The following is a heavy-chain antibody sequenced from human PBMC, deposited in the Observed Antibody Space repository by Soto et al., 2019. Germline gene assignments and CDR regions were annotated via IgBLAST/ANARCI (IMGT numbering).Heavy chain of an antibody. Sequence: QVLLVESGGGVVQPGRSLRLSCAASGFTFSSYAMHWVRQAPGKGLEWVAFISYDGSNEYYADSVKGRFTISRDNSKNTLYLQVNSLRTEDTAVYYCARDRSMVVVAPGYWGQGTLVTVSA. D-gene: IGHD3-22*01. CDR2: ISYDGSNE. J-gene: IGHJ4*02. CDR1: GFTFSSYA. CDR3: ARDRSMVVVAPGY. V-gene: IGHV3-30-3*01.